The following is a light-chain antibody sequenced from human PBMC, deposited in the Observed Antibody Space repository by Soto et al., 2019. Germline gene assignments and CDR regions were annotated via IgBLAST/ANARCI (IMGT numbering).Light chain of an antibody. CDR2: GAS. CDR1: QSVTTN. Sequence: EVVMTQSPATLSVSPGERATLSCRASQSVTTNMAWYQQKPGQAPRLLIYGASTRATGIPARFSGSGSGTDFILTISSLQSEDFAVYYCQQYNDWPSWTFGQGTKVEIK. CDR3: QQYNDWPSWT. J-gene: IGKJ1*01. V-gene: IGKV3-15*01.